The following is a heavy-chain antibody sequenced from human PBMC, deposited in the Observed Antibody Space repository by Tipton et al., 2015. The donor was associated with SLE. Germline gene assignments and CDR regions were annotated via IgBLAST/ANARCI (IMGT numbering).Heavy chain of an antibody. CDR3: AREDGDKNYFDY. J-gene: IGHJ4*02. Sequence: TLSLTCTVSGGSISSGGYYWSWIRLHPGKGLEWIGYIYYSGSTYYNPSLKSRVTISVDTSKNQFPLKLSSVTAADTAVYYCAREDGDKNYFDYWGQGTLVTVSS. CDR1: GGSISSGGYY. D-gene: IGHD4-17*01. CDR2: IYYSGST. V-gene: IGHV4-31*03.